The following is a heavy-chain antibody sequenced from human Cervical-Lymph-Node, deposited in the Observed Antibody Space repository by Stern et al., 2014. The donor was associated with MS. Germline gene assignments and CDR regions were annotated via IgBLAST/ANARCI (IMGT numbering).Heavy chain of an antibody. D-gene: IGHD6-19*01. J-gene: IGHJ1*01. CDR1: GYNFTTYW. CDR2: TYPGDSQT. CDR3: ARPSNSGLFLHH. Sequence: EVQLVESGAEVKKPGESLKISCKGSGYNFTTYWIAWVRQMPGRGLEWMGLTYPGDSQTRYSPSSQGHVTMSADPSISTAYLQWSSLKASDTAIYYCARPSNSGLFLHHWGQGTLVTVSS. V-gene: IGHV5-51*01.